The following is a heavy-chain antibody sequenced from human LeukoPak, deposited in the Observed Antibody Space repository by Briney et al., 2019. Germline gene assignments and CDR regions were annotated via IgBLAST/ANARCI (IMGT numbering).Heavy chain of an antibody. CDR3: ARGLVPHSSYWQWFDP. V-gene: IGHV3-53*01. CDR1: GFTFSSNY. J-gene: IGHJ5*02. D-gene: IGHD3-22*01. CDR2: IYSGGST. Sequence: GGSLRLSCAASGFTFSSNYMSWVRQAPGKGLEWVSVIYSGGSTYYADSVKGRFTFSRDNSKNTLYLQMNSLRAEDTAVYYCARGLVPHSSYWQWFDPWGQGTLVTVSS.